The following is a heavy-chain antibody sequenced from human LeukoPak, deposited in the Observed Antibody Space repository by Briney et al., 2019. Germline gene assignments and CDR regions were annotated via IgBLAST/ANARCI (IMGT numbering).Heavy chain of an antibody. V-gene: IGHV1-8*01. CDR1: GYTFTSYD. J-gene: IGHJ4*02. D-gene: IGHD4-17*01. CDR2: MNPNSGNI. Sequence: ASVKVSCKASGYTFTSYDINWVRQATGQGLEWMGWMNPNSGNIGYAQKFQGRVTMTRNTSISTAYLQWSSLKASDTAMYYCARPHYGASDYWGQGTLVTVSS. CDR3: ARPHYGASDY.